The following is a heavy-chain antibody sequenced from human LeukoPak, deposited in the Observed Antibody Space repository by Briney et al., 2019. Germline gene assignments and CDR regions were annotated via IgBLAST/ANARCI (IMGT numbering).Heavy chain of an antibody. CDR3: GKGGHSGGWSRFDY. V-gene: IGHV3-73*01. Sequence: GGSLRLSCAASGFTFSDSAMHWVRQASGKGLEWVGRIRSKTKSYATAYAASVKGRFTISRDDSKNTAYLQMNSLQTEDTAVYFCGKGGHSGGWSRFDYWGQGTLVTVSS. D-gene: IGHD6-19*01. J-gene: IGHJ4*02. CDR2: IRSKTKSYAT. CDR1: GFTFSDSA.